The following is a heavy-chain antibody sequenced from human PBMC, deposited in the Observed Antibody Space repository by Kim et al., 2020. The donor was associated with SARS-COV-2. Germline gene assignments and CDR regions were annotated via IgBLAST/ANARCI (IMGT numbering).Heavy chain of an antibody. CDR2: ISGHGRDT. Sequence: GGSLRLSCSVSGFSVSNTAMNWVCQAPGKGLEWVSAISGHGRDTYYGDSVKGRLTISRDTSKNTVYLQMDRLRAEDTALYYCAKDLWDYSGMDAWGPGT. CDR1: GFSVSNTA. CDR3: AKDLWDYSGMDA. D-gene: IGHD3-10*01. J-gene: IGHJ6*01. V-gene: IGHV3-23*01.